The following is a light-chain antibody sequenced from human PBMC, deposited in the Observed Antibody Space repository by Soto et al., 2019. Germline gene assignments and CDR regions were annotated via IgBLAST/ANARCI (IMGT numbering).Light chain of an antibody. Sequence: EIVMTQSPATLSVSPGERATLSCRASQSVSSNLAWYQQKPGQVPTLLIYVASTRATGVPARFSGSGSGTEFTLTISSLQAEDFAVYYCQQYNNWPLTFGGGTNVEIK. CDR3: QQYNNWPLT. J-gene: IGKJ4*01. CDR2: VAS. V-gene: IGKV3-15*01. CDR1: QSVSSN.